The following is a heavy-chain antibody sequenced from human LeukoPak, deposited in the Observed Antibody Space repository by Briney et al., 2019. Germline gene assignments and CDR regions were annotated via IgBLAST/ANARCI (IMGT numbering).Heavy chain of an antibody. CDR2: INHSGST. J-gene: IGHJ5*02. CDR3: ARDGTHNWFDP. D-gene: IGHD1-26*01. Sequence: PSETLSLTCAVYGGSFSGYYWSWIRQPPGKGLEWIGEINHSGSTNYNPSLKSRVSMSVDTSKNQFSLKLTSVTAADTAVYYCARDGTHNWFDPWGQGTLVTVSS. CDR1: GGSFSGYY. V-gene: IGHV4-34*01.